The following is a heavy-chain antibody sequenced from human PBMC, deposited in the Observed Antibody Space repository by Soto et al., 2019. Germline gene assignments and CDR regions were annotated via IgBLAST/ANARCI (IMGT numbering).Heavy chain of an antibody. CDR1: GGSISSGGYS. CDR2: IYHSGST. Sequence: SDTLPLTCAVFGGSISSGGYSWSWIRQPPGKGLEWIGYIYHSGSTYYNPSLKSRVTISVDRSKNQFSLKLSSVTAADTAVYYCARASYDYLWGSYRYTGWFDPWGQGTLVTVSS. V-gene: IGHV4-30-2*01. D-gene: IGHD3-16*02. CDR3: ARASYDYLWGSYRYTGWFDP. J-gene: IGHJ5*02.